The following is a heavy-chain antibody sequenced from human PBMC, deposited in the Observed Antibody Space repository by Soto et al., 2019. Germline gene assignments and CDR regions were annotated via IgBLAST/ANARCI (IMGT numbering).Heavy chain of an antibody. CDR1: GFTFSTYS. CDR3: TRDGGYCTNGVCYTIP. V-gene: IGHV3-21*01. Sequence: GGSLRLSCAASGFTFSTYSMNWVRQAPGKGLEWVSSISSGSNYKYYADSVKGRFTISRDNAKNSLYLQMNSLRAEDTAVYYCTRDGGYCTNGVCYTIPWGQGTLVTVSS. D-gene: IGHD2-8*01. CDR2: ISSGSNYK. J-gene: IGHJ5*02.